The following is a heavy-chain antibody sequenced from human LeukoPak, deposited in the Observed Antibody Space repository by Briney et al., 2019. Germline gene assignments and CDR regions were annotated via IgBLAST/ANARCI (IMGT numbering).Heavy chain of an antibody. D-gene: IGHD3-9*01. J-gene: IGHJ3*02. CDR1: GGSFSGYY. Sequence: SETLSLTCTVYGGSFSGYYWSWTRQPPGKGLEWIGEINHSGSTNYHPSLKSRVTISVDTSKNQFSLKMSSVTAADTAVYYCARQERVYYDILTGYPRDPHAFDIWGQGTMVTVSS. CDR3: ARQERVYYDILTGYPRDPHAFDI. CDR2: INHSGST. V-gene: IGHV4-34*01.